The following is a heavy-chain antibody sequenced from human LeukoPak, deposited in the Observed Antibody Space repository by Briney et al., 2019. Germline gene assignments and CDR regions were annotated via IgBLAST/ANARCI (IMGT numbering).Heavy chain of an antibody. J-gene: IGHJ6*03. CDR1: GFTVSSNN. Sequence: PGGSLRLSCAASGFTVSSNNMSWVRQAPGKGLEWVSVIYSGGSTYYADSVRGRFTISRDNSKNTLYLQMNSLRAEDTAVYYCARVVDGYNYYYYYYMDVWGKGTTVTISS. D-gene: IGHD5-24*01. CDR3: ARVVDGYNYYYYYYMDV. V-gene: IGHV3-53*01. CDR2: IYSGGST.